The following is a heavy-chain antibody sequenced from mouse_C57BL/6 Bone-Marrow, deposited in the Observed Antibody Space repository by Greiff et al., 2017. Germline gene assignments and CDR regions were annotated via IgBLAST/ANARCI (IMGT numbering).Heavy chain of an antibody. V-gene: IGHV10-1*01. CDR2: IRSKSNNYAT. CDR3: VRGEGLRLLYAMDY. J-gene: IGHJ4*01. CDR1: GFSFNTYA. Sequence: DVMLVESGGGLVQPKGSLKLSCAASGFSFNTYAMNWVRQAPGKGLEWVARIRSKSNNYATYYADSVKDRFTISRDDSESMLYLQMNNLKTEDTAMYYCVRGEGLRLLYAMDYWGQGTSVTVSS. D-gene: IGHD3-2*02.